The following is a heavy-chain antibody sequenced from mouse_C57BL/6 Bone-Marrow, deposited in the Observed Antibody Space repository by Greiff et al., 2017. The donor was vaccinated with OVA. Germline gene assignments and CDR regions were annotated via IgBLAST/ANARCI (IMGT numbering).Heavy chain of an antibody. CDR3: ARGPYYYGRRYAMDY. CDR1: GYTFTDYN. V-gene: IGHV1-18*01. D-gene: IGHD1-1*01. J-gene: IGHJ4*01. Sequence: EVQVVESGPELVKPGASVKIPCKASGYTFTDYNMDWVKQSHGKSLEWIGDINPNNGGTIYNQKFKGKATLTVDKSSSTAYMELRSLTSEDTAVYYCARGPYYYGRRYAMDYWGQGTSVTVSS. CDR2: INPNNGGT.